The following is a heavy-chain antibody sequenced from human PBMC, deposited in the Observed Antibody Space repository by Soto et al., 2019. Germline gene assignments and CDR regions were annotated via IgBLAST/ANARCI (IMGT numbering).Heavy chain of an antibody. Sequence: QAQLQQWGAGLLKPSETLSLTCAVYGGSFSGYYWTWIRQPPGKGLEWIGEINHSGSTIYNPSLTSRVSISVDTSKNLFSLKLNSVTAADTAVYYCARVSVVIANNWFDPWGQGTLVTVSS. CDR3: ARVSVVIANNWFDP. CDR2: INHSGST. V-gene: IGHV4-34*02. D-gene: IGHD2-21*01. CDR1: GGSFSGYY. J-gene: IGHJ5*02.